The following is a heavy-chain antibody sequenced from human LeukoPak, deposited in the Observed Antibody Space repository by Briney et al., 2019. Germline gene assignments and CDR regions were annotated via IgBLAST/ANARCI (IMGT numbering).Heavy chain of an antibody. D-gene: IGHD2-15*01. V-gene: IGHV1-2*02. CDR1: GYTFTGYY. J-gene: IGHJ4*02. CDR3: AREVEGDIVVVVAATYGY. CDR2: INPNSGGT. Sequence: ASVKVSCKASGYTFTGYYMHWVRQAPGQGLEWMGWINPNSGGTNYAQKFQGRVTMTRDTSISTAYMELSRLRSDDTAVYYCAREVEGDIVVVVAATYGYWGQGTLVTVSS.